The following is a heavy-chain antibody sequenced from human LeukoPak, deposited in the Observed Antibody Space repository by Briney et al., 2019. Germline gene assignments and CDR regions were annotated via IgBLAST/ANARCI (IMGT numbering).Heavy chain of an antibody. D-gene: IGHD2-8*01. CDR2: VSLSGLT. J-gene: IGHJ4*02. V-gene: IGHV4-4*02. CDR3: SRENGAFSPFGY. CDR1: GGSITSTNW. Sequence: SETLSLTCGVSGGSITSTNWWSWFRQPPGQGLEWIGEVSLSGLTNYNPSLSSRVIMALDTSKNHLSLNLTSVTAADTAVYYCSRENGAFSPFGYWGQGTLVTVPS.